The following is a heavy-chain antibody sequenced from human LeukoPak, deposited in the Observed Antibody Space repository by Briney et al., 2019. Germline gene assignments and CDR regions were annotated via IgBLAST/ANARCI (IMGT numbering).Heavy chain of an antibody. J-gene: IGHJ4*02. CDR1: GYTFTGYY. CDR3: AREGGTVFDY. V-gene: IGHV1-2*02. Sequence: ASVKLCCKASGYTFTGYYMHWVRQAPAQGLEWMGWINPNSGGTNYAQKFQGRVTMTRDTSISTAYMELSRLRSDDTAVYYCAREGGTVFDYWGQGTLVTVSS. CDR2: INPNSGGT. D-gene: IGHD3-16*01.